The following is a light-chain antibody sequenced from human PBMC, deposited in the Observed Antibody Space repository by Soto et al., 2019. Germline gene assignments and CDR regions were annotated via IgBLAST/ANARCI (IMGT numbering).Light chain of an antibody. V-gene: IGLV1-44*01. CDR2: TYD. CDR3: AAWDDRVNGVV. CDR1: SSNIGTYT. J-gene: IGLJ2*01. Sequence: QSVLTPPPSVSGTPGQSITISCSGSSSNIGTYTLNWYQHLPGTAPKLLFATYDQRPSGVADRFSGSKSGTSASLAISGLQYEDEADYYYAAWDDRVNGVVFGGGTKLTVL.